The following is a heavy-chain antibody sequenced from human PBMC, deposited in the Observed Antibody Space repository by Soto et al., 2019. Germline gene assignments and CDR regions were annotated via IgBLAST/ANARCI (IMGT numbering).Heavy chain of an antibody. CDR2: INSDGSST. Sequence: EVQLVESGGGLVQPGGSLRLSCEASGFTFSSNWMHWVRQVPGKGLAWVSRINSDGSSTGYADSVKGRFTISRDNAKNTLYLQMNRLRAEDTALYYCGRGFSQWYCVGTTFYDLGPFDHWGQGTPVTVSS. J-gene: IGHJ4*02. CDR3: GRGFSQWYCVGTTFYDLGPFDH. D-gene: IGHD2-21*01. CDR1: GFTFSSNW. V-gene: IGHV3-74*01.